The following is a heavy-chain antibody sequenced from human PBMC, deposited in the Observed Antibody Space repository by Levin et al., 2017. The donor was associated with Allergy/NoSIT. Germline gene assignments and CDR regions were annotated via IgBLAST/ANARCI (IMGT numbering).Heavy chain of an antibody. CDR1: GFTFSSYG. CDR3: ATHRSYSSSWYTGYFQH. D-gene: IGHD6-13*01. J-gene: IGHJ1*01. CDR2: ISYDGTNK. Sequence: GGSLRLSCAASGFTFSSYGMHWVRQAPGKGLQWVALISYDGTNKYYADSVKGRFTISRDNSKKTLYLQMNSLRPEDTAVYYCATHRSYSSSWYTGYFQHWGQGTLVTVSS. V-gene: IGHV3-30*03.